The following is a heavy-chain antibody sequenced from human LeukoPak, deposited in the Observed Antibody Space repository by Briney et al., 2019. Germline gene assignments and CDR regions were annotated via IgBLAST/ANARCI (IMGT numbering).Heavy chain of an antibody. Sequence: SETLPLTCTVSGGSFHNYYWSWIRQPPGKGLEWIGYIYYNGNTKYNPSLKSRVTISLNTSNNQFSLMLNSVTAADTAVYYCARRLNGYNVGGRDYFGMDVWGQGTTATVS. CDR3: ARRLNGYNVGGRDYFGMDV. D-gene: IGHD5-24*01. CDR1: GGSFHNYY. CDR2: IYYNGNT. J-gene: IGHJ6*02. V-gene: IGHV4-59*08.